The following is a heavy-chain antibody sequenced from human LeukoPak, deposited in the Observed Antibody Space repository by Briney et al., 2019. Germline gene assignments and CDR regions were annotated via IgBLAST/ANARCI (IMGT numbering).Heavy chain of an antibody. CDR2: IYYSGST. D-gene: IGHD3-3*01. V-gene: IGHV4-59*12. J-gene: IGHJ4*02. CDR3: ARGPYDFWSGYPTPPFDY. Sequence: PSETLSLTCTVSGGSISSYYWSWIRQPPGKGLEWIGYIYYSGSTNYNPSLKSRVTISVDRSKNQFSLKLSSVTAADTAVYYCARGPYDFWSGYPTPPFDYWGQGTLVTVSS. CDR1: GGSISSYY.